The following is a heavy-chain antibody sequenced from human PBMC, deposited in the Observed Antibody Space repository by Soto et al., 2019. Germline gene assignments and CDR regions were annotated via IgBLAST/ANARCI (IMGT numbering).Heavy chain of an antibody. J-gene: IGHJ4*02. CDR3: ARGGHVVVVTAALDY. CDR1: GDTFTDYY. D-gene: IGHD2-21*02. Sequence: GASVKVSCKASGDTFTDYYIHWVRQAPGQGLEWMGTVNPSGGHATYAQQFLGRVTMTRDTSTSTLYMELTSLTSDDTAVYYCARGGHVVVVTAALDYWGQGTLVTVSS. CDR2: VNPSGGHA. V-gene: IGHV1-46*01.